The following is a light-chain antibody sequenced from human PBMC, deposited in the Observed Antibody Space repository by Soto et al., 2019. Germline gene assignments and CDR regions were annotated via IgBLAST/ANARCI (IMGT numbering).Light chain of an antibody. CDR1: NIETKS. Sequence: SYELTQPPSVSVAPGQTARIACGGDNIETKSVHWSQQKPGQALVLVVYDDRDRPSGIPERFSGSNSGNAATLTIRRVEAGDEADYYCQVWDSTSEHVVFGGGTKVTVL. CDR3: QVWDSTSEHVV. J-gene: IGLJ2*01. CDR2: DDR. V-gene: IGLV3-21*02.